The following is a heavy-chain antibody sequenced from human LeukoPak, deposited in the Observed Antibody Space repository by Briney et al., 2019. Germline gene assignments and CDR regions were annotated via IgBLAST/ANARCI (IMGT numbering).Heavy chain of an antibody. D-gene: IGHD5-12*01. CDR3: ARDRTLRGTHAFDI. Sequence: SVKVSCKASGYTFTSYAMNWVRQAPGQGLEWMGGIIPIFGTANYAQKFQGRVTITADKSTSTAYMELSSLRSEDTAVYYCARDRTLRGTHAFDIWGQGTMVTVSS. CDR1: GYTFTSYA. J-gene: IGHJ3*02. CDR2: IIPIFGTA. V-gene: IGHV1-69*06.